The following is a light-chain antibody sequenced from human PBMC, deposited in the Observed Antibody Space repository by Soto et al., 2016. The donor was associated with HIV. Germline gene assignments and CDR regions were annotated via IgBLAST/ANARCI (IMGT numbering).Light chain of an antibody. CDR3: NLRDSSGNHVV. V-gene: IGLV3-19*01. CDR1: SLRSYY. J-gene: IGLJ2*01. CDR2: GKN. Sequence: SSELTQDPAVSVALGQTVRITCQGDSLRSYYASWYQQKPGQAPVLVIYGKNNRPSGIPDRFSGSSSGNTASLTITGAQAEDEADYYCNLRDSSGNHVVFGGGTKLTV.